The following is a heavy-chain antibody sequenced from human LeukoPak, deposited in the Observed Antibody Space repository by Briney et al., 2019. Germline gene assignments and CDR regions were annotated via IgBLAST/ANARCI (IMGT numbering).Heavy chain of an antibody. V-gene: IGHV3-7*01. D-gene: IGHD2-2*01. CDR2: IKQDGSDK. CDR3: ARVLPVASRDY. Sequence: GGSLRLSCAGSGFTFSTYAMSWVRQAPGKGLEWVANIKQDGSDKFYVDSVKGRFTISRDNAKNSMYLQMNSLRAEDTAVYYCARVLPVASRDYWGQGTLVTVSS. J-gene: IGHJ4*02. CDR1: GFTFSTYA.